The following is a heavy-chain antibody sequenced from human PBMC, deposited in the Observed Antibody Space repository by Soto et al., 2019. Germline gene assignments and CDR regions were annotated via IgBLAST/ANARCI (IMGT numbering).Heavy chain of an antibody. CDR1: GGTFSSYA. V-gene: IGHV1-69*12. CDR3: ASHCGGDCYTAYYYYSGMDV. J-gene: IGHJ6*02. D-gene: IGHD2-21*02. CDR2: IIPIFGTA. Sequence: QVQLVQSGAEVKKPGSSVKVSCKASGGTFSSYAISWVRQAPGQGLEWMGGIIPIFGTANYAQKFQGRVTITADESTSTAYMELSSLRSEDTAVYYCASHCGGDCYTAYYYYSGMDVLGQGTTVTVSS.